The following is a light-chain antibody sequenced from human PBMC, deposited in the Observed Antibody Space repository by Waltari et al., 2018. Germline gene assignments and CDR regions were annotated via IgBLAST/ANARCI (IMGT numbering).Light chain of an antibody. J-gene: IGKJ2*01. V-gene: IGKV1-5*03. Sequence: DIQMTQFPATLSASVGDRVTITCRASQSISDWLAWFQQKPGKAPKLLIYKASTLNTGVPSRFSGSGSGSEFTLTINSLQADDFATYFCQQYDAYPYTFGQGTKLEI. CDR2: KAS. CDR3: QQYDAYPYT. CDR1: QSISDW.